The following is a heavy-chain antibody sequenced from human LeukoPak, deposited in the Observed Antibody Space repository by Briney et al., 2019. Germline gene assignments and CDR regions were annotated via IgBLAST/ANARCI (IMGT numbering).Heavy chain of an antibody. Sequence: GGSLRLSCAASGFPFNSYVMHWVRQAPGKGLEWVAVISYDGSNQYYADSVKGRFTISRDNSKNTLYLQMNSLRAEDTAVYYCAKRRSLVTPMIDYWGQGTLVTVSS. J-gene: IGHJ4*02. D-gene: IGHD3-9*01. CDR1: GFPFNSYV. CDR3: AKRRSLVTPMIDY. V-gene: IGHV3-30*18. CDR2: ISYDGSNQ.